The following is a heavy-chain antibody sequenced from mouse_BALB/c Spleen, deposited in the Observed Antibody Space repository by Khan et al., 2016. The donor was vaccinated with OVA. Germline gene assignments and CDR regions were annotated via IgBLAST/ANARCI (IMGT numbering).Heavy chain of an antibody. V-gene: IGHV1S41*01. CDR2: IAPGSGSS. J-gene: IGHJ4*01. CDR1: GYTFTSYC. CDR3: ARENYYGRTCYAMDY. Sequence: DLVKPAASLTLSCKASGYTFTSYCINWIQQRPGQGLEWMGRIAPGSGSSSYNEMIKGKATLTLDTSSSTSYIQLSSLSSEDSAVYFCARENYYGRTCYAMDYWGQGTSVTVSS. D-gene: IGHD1-1*01.